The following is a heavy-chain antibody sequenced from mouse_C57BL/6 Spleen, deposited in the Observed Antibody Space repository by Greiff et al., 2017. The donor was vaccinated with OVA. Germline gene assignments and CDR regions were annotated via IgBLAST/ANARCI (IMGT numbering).Heavy chain of an antibody. CDR1: GYTFTSYT. Sequence: QVQLQHSGAELARPGASVKMSCKASGYTFTSYTMHWVKQRPGQGLEWIGYINPSSGYTKYNQKFKDKATLTADKSSSTAYMQLSSLTSEDSAVYYCARSVYYDYDWFAYWGQGTLVTVSA. V-gene: IGHV1-4*01. J-gene: IGHJ3*01. D-gene: IGHD2-4*01. CDR2: INPSSGYT. CDR3: ARSVYYDYDWFAY.